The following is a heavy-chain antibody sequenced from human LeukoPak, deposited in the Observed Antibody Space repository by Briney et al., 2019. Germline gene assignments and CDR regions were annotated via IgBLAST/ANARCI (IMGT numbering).Heavy chain of an antibody. V-gene: IGHV4-59*01. CDR3: ARGLPLDIVVVAAALSGAFDI. CDR1: GGSISSYY. CDR2: IYYSGST. Sequence: PSETLSLTCTVSGGSISSYYWSWLRQPPGKGLQWIGYIYYSGSTNYNPSLKSRVTISVDTSKKQLSLKLSSVTAADTAVYFCARGLPLDIVVVAAALSGAFDIWGQGTMVTVSS. D-gene: IGHD2-2*01. J-gene: IGHJ3*02.